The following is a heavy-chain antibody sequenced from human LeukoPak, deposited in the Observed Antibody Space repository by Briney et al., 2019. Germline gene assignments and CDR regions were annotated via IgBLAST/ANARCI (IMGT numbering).Heavy chain of an antibody. CDR1: GYSFTNIW. V-gene: IGHV5-51*01. D-gene: IGHD3-9*01. CDR2: IYPGDSET. Sequence: GESLKISCKGSGYSFTNIWIGWVRQMPGKGLEWMGIIYPGDSETNYSPSFQGQVTISADKSISTAYLQWSSLKASDTAMYYCARRYDILTGLDYWGQGTLVTVSS. J-gene: IGHJ4*02. CDR3: ARRYDILTGLDY.